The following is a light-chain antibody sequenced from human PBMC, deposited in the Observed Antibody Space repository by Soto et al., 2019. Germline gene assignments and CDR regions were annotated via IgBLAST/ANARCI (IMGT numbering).Light chain of an antibody. J-gene: IGKJ1*01. CDR3: QQYGTSPWT. Sequence: EIVLTQSPGTLSLSPGERAALSCRASQSVSNSYLAWYQQKPGQAPRLLIYGVSTRATDIPDRFSGSGSGTDFTLTISRLEPEDFAVYYCQQYGTSPWTFGQGTKVEIK. CDR1: QSVSNSY. V-gene: IGKV3-20*01. CDR2: GVS.